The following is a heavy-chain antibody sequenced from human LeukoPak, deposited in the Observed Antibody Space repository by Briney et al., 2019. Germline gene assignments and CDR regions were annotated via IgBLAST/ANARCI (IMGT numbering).Heavy chain of an antibody. J-gene: IGHJ5*02. CDR2: ISAYNGNT. D-gene: IGHD3-10*01. CDR1: GYTFTSYG. Sequence: ASVKVSCKASGYTFTSYGISWVRQAPAQGLEWMGWISAYNGNTNYAQKLQGRVTMTTDTSTSTAYMELRSLRSDDTAVYYCARAIYYGSGSYYRPDWFDPWGQGTLVTVSS. CDR3: ARAIYYGSGSYYRPDWFDP. V-gene: IGHV1-18*04.